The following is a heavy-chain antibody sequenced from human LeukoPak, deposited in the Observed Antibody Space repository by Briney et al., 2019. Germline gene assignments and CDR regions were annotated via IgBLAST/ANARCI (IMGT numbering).Heavy chain of an antibody. CDR3: ASGGGRGYCSSTSCYPYGRPKLDY. CDR1: GFTFSSYG. V-gene: IGHV3-23*01. Sequence: GGSLRLSCAASGFTFSSYGMSWVRQAPGKGLEWVSAISGSGGSTYYADSVKGRFIISRDNSKNTLYLQMNSLRAEDTAVYYCASGGGRGYCSSTSCYPYGRPKLDYWGEGTLVTVSS. CDR2: ISGSGGST. D-gene: IGHD2-2*01. J-gene: IGHJ4*02.